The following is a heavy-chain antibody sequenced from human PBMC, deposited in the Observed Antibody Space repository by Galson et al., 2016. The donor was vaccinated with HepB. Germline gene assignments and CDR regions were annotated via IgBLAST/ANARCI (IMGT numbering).Heavy chain of an antibody. J-gene: IGHJ4*02. CDR2: VKRETEGGTS. D-gene: IGHD3-10*02. V-gene: IGHV3-15*01. CDR1: GFDFSDTW. Sequence: SLRLSCAASGFDFSDTWMSWVRQAPGKGLEWVGRVKRETEGGTSDYAAPVKGRFTISRDDSKKTVYLQMNSLKTDDTAVYFCATVSGGIPFMWGQGALVTVSS. CDR3: ATVSGGIPFM.